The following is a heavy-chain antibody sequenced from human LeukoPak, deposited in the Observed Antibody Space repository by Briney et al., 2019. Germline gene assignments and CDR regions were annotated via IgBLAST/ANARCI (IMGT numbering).Heavy chain of an antibody. CDR2: IKQDGSEK. V-gene: IGHV3-7*01. Sequence: GGSLRLSCAASGFTFSSYWMSWVRQAPGKGLEWVANIKQDGSEKYYVDSVKGRFTISRDNAKNSLYLQMNSLRAEDTAVYYCARGIIILRTWSASFDSWGQGSLVTVSS. J-gene: IGHJ4*02. D-gene: IGHD3-16*02. CDR3: ARGIIILRTWSASFDS. CDR1: GFTFSSYW.